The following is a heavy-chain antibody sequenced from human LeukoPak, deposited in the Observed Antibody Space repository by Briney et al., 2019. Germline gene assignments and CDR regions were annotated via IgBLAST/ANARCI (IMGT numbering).Heavy chain of an antibody. D-gene: IGHD3-9*01. CDR3: AKRLSASDWFEVDY. Sequence: GGSLRLSCAASGFTFSTYAMTWVRQAPGKGLEWVSTIDSVRNTHYADSVKGRFTISRDNSKNTVHLQMNSLRAEDTAVYYCAKRLSASDWFEVDYWGQGTLVTVSS. CDR2: IDSVRNT. CDR1: GFTFSTYA. V-gene: IGHV3-23*01. J-gene: IGHJ4*02.